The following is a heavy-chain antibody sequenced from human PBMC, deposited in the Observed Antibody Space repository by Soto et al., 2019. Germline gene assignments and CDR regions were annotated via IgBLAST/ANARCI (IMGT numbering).Heavy chain of an antibody. V-gene: IGHV1-69*02. CDR3: ARGGSGYEADYYYYYMDV. Sequence: ASVKVSCKASGGTFSSYTISWVRQAPGQGLEWMGRIIPILGIANYAQKFQGRDTITADKSTSTAYMELSSLRSEDTAVYYCARGGSGYEADYYYYYMDVWGKGTTVTVSS. J-gene: IGHJ6*03. D-gene: IGHD5-12*01. CDR2: IIPILGIA. CDR1: GGTFSSYT.